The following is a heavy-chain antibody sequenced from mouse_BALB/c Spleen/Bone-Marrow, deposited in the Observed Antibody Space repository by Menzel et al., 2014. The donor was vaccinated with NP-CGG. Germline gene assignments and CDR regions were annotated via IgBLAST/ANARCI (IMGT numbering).Heavy chain of an antibody. V-gene: IGHV1-7*01. Sequence: VQLQQSGAELAKPGASVKMSCKASGYTFTSYWMHWVKQRPGQGLEWIGYINPSTGYTEYNQKFKGKATLTADKSSSTAYMQLSSLTSEDSAVYYCARSGGYDGFSYWGQGTTLTVSS. CDR1: GYTFTSYW. J-gene: IGHJ2*01. CDR3: ARSGGYDGFSY. CDR2: INPSTGYT. D-gene: IGHD2-2*01.